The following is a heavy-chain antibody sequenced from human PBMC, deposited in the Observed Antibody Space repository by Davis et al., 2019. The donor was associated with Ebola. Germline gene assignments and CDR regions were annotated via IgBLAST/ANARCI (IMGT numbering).Heavy chain of an antibody. CDR3: ASHSSGWVDYYYGMDV. CDR1: GGSISSYY. Sequence: MPSETLSLTCTVSGGSISSYYWSWIRQPPGKGLEWIGYIYYSGSTNYNPSLKSRVTISVDMSKNQFSLKLSSVTAADTAVYYCASHSSGWVDYYYGMDVWGQGTTVTVSS. CDR2: IYYSGST. V-gene: IGHV4-59*01. D-gene: IGHD6-19*01. J-gene: IGHJ6*02.